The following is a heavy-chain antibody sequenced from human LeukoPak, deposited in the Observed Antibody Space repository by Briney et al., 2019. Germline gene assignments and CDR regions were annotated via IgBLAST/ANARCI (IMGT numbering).Heavy chain of an antibody. CDR1: GYTFTTYG. CDR2: ISAYNSNT. Sequence: ASVKVSCKASGYTFTTYGIRWVRQAPGQGLEWMGWISAYNSNTNYAQKLQGRLAMTTDTSTTTAYMELRSLRSDDTAVYYCARAPRGGGSDYWGQGTLVTVSS. CDR3: ARAPRGGGSDY. D-gene: IGHD3-16*01. J-gene: IGHJ4*02. V-gene: IGHV1-18*01.